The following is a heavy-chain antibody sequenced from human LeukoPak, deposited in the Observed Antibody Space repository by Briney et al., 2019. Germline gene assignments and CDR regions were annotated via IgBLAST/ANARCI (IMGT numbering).Heavy chain of an antibody. CDR1: GFTFSSYW. CDR2: IKQDGSEK. D-gene: IGHD2-2*01. CDR3: AGANIVVVPAAMSYYYYYMDV. V-gene: IGHV3-7*04. J-gene: IGHJ6*03. Sequence: GGSLRLSCAASGFTFSSYWMSWVRQAPGKGLEWVANIKQDGSEKYYVDSVKGRFTISRDNAKNSLYLQMNSLRAEDTAVYYCAGANIVVVPAAMSYYYYYMDVWGKGTTVTVSS.